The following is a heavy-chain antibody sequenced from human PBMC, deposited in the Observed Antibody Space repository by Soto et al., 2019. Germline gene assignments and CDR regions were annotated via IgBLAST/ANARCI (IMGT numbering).Heavy chain of an antibody. CDR1: GYSFTSYW. CDR2: IYPGDSDT. V-gene: IGHV5-51*01. J-gene: IGHJ4*02. D-gene: IGHD4-17*01. CDR3: ARGPAVYGDYHYFDY. Sequence: GESLKISCKGSGYSFTSYWIGWVRQMPGKGLEWMGIIYPGDSDTRYSPSFQGQVTISADKSISTAYLQWSSLKASDTAMYYCARGPAVYGDYHYFDYWGQGTLVTVSS.